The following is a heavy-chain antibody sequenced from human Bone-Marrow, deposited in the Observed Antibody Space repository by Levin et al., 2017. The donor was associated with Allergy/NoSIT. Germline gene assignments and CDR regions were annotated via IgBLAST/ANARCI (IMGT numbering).Heavy chain of an antibody. Sequence: SETLSLTCAVYGGSFSGYYWSWIRQPPGKGLEWIGEINHSGSTNYNPSLKSRVTISVDTSKNQFSLKLSSVTAADTAVYYCASTMVRGVIMSRIGFDYWGQGTLVTVSS. D-gene: IGHD3-10*01. J-gene: IGHJ4*02. CDR2: INHSGST. CDR1: GGSFSGYY. CDR3: ASTMVRGVIMSRIGFDY. V-gene: IGHV4-34*01.